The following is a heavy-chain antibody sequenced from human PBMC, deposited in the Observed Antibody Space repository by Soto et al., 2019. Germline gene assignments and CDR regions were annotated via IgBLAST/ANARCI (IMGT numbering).Heavy chain of an antibody. J-gene: IGHJ6*03. CDR3: AKVGSLVHYYYYMDV. Sequence: GGSLRLSCAASGFTFSSYAMSWVRQAPGKGLEWVSAISGSGGSTYYADSVKGRFTISRDNSKNTLYLQMNSLRAEDTAVYYCAKVGSLVHYYYYMDVWGKGTTVTVSS. CDR1: GFTFSSYA. V-gene: IGHV3-23*01. CDR2: ISGSGGST. D-gene: IGHD6-13*01.